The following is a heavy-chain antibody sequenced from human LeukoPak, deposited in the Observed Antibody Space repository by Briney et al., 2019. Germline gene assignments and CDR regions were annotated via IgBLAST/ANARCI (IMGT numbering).Heavy chain of an antibody. V-gene: IGHV1-24*01. J-gene: IGHJ4*02. Sequence: GASVKVSCKVSGYTLTKLSMHWVRQAPGKGLEWMGSFDPEDGETIYAQKFQGRVTMTEDTSTDTTYMELNSLRSEDTAVYYCSTDPNYYGSGSLDYWGQGTLVTVSS. D-gene: IGHD3-10*01. CDR1: GYTLTKLS. CDR2: FDPEDGET. CDR3: STDPNYYGSGSLDY.